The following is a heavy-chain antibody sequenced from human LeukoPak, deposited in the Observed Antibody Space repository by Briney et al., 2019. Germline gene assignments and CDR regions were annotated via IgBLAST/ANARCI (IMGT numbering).Heavy chain of an antibody. J-gene: IGHJ5*02. Sequence: SETLSLTCAVYGGSFSGYYWSWIRQPPGKGLEWIGEINHGGSTNYNPSLKSRVTISVDTSKNQFSLKLSSVTAADTAVYYCARGGRRRLDPWGQGTLVTVSS. CDR2: INHGGST. CDR3: ARGGRRRLDP. CDR1: GGSFSGYY. V-gene: IGHV4-34*01.